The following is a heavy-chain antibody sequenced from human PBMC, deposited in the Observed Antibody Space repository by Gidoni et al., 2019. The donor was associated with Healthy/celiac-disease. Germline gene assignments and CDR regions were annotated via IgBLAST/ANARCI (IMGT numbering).Heavy chain of an antibody. Sequence: EVQLLESGGGLVHPGGSLSLSCAASALTFSSYAMSWSCQVPGKGLEWGDAISGRCGSTYYADSVKVRFTISRDNSKNTLYLQMNSLRAEDTAVYYCAKKPASVDYWGQGTLVTVSS. CDR3: AKKPASVDY. V-gene: IGHV3-23*01. CDR1: ALTFSSYA. J-gene: IGHJ4*02. CDR2: ISGRCGST.